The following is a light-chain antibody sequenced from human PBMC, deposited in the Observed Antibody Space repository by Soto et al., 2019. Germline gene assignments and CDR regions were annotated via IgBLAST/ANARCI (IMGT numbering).Light chain of an antibody. V-gene: IGKV3D-15*01. CDR3: QQYHDWVT. CDR1: QSVTSN. J-gene: IGKJ4*01. CDR2: ETS. Sequence: EVVMTQSPGTLSVSPGETATLSCGTSQSVTSNLAWYQQKPGQPPRLLIYETSTRATGVPPRSSGSGSGTDFTLTISYLRPEDSAVYFCQQYHDWVTFGGGTKVEIK.